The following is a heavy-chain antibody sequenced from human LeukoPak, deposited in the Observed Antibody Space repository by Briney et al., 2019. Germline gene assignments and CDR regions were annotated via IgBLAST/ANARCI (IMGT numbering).Heavy chain of an antibody. Sequence: SETLSLTCTVSGASISSYYWSWIRQPPGKGLEWIGEINHSGSTNYSPSLKSRVTISVDTSKNQFSLKVSSVTAADTAVYYCARRIAARPRGYWFDPWGQGTLVTVSS. CDR3: ARRIAARPRGYWFDP. V-gene: IGHV4-34*01. D-gene: IGHD6-6*01. J-gene: IGHJ5*02. CDR1: GASISSYY. CDR2: INHSGST.